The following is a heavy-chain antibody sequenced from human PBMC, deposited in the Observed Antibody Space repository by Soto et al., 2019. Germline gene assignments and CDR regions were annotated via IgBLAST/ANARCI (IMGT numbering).Heavy chain of an antibody. CDR2: IYYSGST. D-gene: IGHD3-3*01. J-gene: IGHJ6*02. Sequence: KPSETRALTWTVSGGSISRGVYYWSWIRQHPGKVLDWIGYIYYSGSTYYNPSLKSRVTISVDTSKNQFSLKLSSVTAADTAVYYCARDLGNYDFWSGHTPLYGMDVWGQGTTVTVSS. V-gene: IGHV4-31*02. CDR1: GGSISRGVYY. CDR3: ARDLGNYDFWSGHTPLYGMDV.